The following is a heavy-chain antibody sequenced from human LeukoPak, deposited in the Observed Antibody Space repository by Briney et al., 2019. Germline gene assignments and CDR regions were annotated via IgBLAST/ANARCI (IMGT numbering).Heavy chain of an antibody. V-gene: IGHV1-8*03. CDR1: GYTFTSYD. CDR2: MNPNSGNT. CDR3: ARGPIRTTVTTGYYLDY. Sequence: GASVKVSCKASGYTFTSYDINWVRQATGQGLEWMGWMNPNSGNTVYAQKFQGRDPINRNTPISTAYMELSSLRSEDTAVYYCARGPIRTTVTTGYYLDYWRQGTLLTVPS. D-gene: IGHD4-11*01. J-gene: IGHJ4*02.